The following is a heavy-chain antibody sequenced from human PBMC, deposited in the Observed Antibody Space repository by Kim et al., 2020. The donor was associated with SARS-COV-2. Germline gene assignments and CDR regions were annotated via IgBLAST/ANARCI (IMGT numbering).Heavy chain of an antibody. J-gene: IGHJ4*02. V-gene: IGHV3-30*18. Sequence: GESLRLSCAASGFTFSNYGIHWVRQAPGKGLEWVAVISYDGRHKYFADSVKGRFTISRDNFKNTLYLQMNSLRSEDTAVYYCAKAPEQWLVIDYWGQGTLVTVSS. CDR3: AKAPEQWLVIDY. CDR1: GFTFSNYG. CDR2: ISYDGRHK. D-gene: IGHD6-19*01.